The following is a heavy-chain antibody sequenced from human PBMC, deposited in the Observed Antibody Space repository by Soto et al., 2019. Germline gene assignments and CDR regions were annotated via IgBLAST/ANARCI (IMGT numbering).Heavy chain of an antibody. J-gene: IGHJ4*02. CDR1: GFMFSSYR. CDR2: INSGGTYR. Sequence: EVQLVESGGCLVKRGGSLTLSCAASGFMFSSYRMNWVRQAPGKGLEWVSSINSGGTYRYYADSVQGRFTISRNNARNSFYLQMNSLGVEDTAVYYWARDLITYGSPHFDYWGQGTLVTVFS. CDR3: ARDLITYGSPHFDY. D-gene: IGHD3-10*01. V-gene: IGHV3-21*06.